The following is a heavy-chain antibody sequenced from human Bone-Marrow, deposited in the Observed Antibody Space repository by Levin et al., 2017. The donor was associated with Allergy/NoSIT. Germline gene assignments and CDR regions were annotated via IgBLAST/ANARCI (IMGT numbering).Heavy chain of an antibody. Sequence: GESLKISCAASGFTFSSYAMHWVRQAPGKGLEWVAVISYDGSNKYYADSVKGRFTISRDNSKNTLYLQMNSLRAEDTAVYCCARDRVDILTGYSSYYFDYWGQGTLVTVSS. J-gene: IGHJ4*02. V-gene: IGHV3-30-3*01. CDR3: ARDRVDILTGYSSYYFDY. D-gene: IGHD3-9*01. CDR2: ISYDGSNK. CDR1: GFTFSSYA.